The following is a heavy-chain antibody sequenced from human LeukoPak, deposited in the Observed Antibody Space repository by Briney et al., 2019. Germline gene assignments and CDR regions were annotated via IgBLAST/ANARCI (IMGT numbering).Heavy chain of an antibody. CDR2: ISSSSSYI. Sequence: GGSLRLSCAASGFTFSSHSMNWVRQAPGRGLEWVSSISSSSSYIYYADSVKGRFTISRDNAKNSLYLQMNSLRAEDTAVYYCARGGYSGYDADYWGQGTLVTVSS. V-gene: IGHV3-21*01. D-gene: IGHD5-12*01. CDR1: GFTFSSHS. CDR3: ARGGYSGYDADY. J-gene: IGHJ4*02.